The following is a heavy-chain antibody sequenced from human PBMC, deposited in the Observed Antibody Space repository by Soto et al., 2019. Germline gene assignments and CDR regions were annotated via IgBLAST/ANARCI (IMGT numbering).Heavy chain of an antibody. D-gene: IGHD3-10*01. V-gene: IGHV1-2*02. CDR3: ARFYASGSYPYDY. CDR1: GYTYTGYY. J-gene: IGHJ4*02. Sequence: ASVKVSCKASGYTYTGYYMHWVRQAPGQGLEWMGWINPNSGGTNYAQNLQGRVTMTTDTSTSTAYMELRSLRSDDTAVYYCARFYASGSYPYDYWGQGTLVTVSS. CDR2: INPNSGGT.